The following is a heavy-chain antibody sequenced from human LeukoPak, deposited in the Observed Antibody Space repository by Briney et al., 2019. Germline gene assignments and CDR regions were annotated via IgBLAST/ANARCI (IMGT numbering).Heavy chain of an antibody. CDR3: ARDRSTSCCHYYYYYMDV. J-gene: IGHJ6*03. Sequence: GGSLRLSCAASGFTFSSYWMSWVRQAPGKGLEWVANIKQDGSEKYYVDSVKGRFTISRDNAKNSLYLQMNSLRAEDTAMYYCARDRSTSCCHYYYYYMDVWGKGTTVTVSS. CDR2: IKQDGSEK. CDR1: GFTFSSYW. V-gene: IGHV3-7*01. D-gene: IGHD2-2*01.